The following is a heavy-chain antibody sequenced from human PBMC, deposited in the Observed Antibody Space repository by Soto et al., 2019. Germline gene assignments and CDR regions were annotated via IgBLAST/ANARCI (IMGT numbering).Heavy chain of an antibody. CDR2: IYSGGST. CDR1: GFTVSSNY. J-gene: IGHJ6*02. Sequence: EVQLVESGGGLIQPGGSLRLSCAASGFTVSSNYMSWVRQAPGKGLEWVSVIYSGGSTYYADSVKGRFTISRENSKNTLYLQMNSLRAEDTAVYYCSREVRHYDILRYGMDVLGQGTTVTVSS. CDR3: SREVRHYDILRYGMDV. V-gene: IGHV3-53*01. D-gene: IGHD3-9*01.